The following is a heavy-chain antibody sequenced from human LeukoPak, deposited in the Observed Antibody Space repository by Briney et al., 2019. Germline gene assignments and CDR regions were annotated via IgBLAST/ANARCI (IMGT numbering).Heavy chain of an antibody. V-gene: IGHV3-30-3*01. J-gene: IGHJ4*02. CDR1: GFTFSSYG. CDR2: ISYDGSNK. CDR3: ARDGYSSSPGRAAAVDY. Sequence: GRSLRLSCAASGFTFSSYGMSWVRQAPGKGLEWVEVISYDGSNKYYADSVKGRFTISRDNSKNTLYLQMNSLRAEDTAVYYCARDGYSSSPGRAAAVDYWGQGTLVTVSS. D-gene: IGHD6-13*01.